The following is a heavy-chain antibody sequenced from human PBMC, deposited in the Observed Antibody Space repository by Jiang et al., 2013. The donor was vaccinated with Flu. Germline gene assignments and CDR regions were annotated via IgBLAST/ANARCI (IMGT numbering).Heavy chain of an antibody. D-gene: IGHD6-13*01. CDR2: IYYSGST. Sequence: GLVKPSETLSLTCTVSGGSISSYYWSWIRQPPGKGLEWIGYIYYSGSTNYNPPPKSRVTISVDTSKNQFSLKLSSVTAADTAVYYCARGQYGSSWYGEMIDYWGQGTLVTVSS. CDR1: GGSISSYY. CDR3: ARGQYGSSWYGEMIDY. V-gene: IGHV4-59*01. J-gene: IGHJ4*02.